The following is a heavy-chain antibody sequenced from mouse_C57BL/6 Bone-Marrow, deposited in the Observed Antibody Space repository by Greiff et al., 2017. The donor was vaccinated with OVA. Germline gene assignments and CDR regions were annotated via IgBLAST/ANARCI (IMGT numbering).Heavy chain of an antibody. V-gene: IGHV1-26*01. CDR3: AMYGSSPYAMDY. Sequence: EVQLQQSGPELVKPGASVKISCKASGYTFTDYYMNWVKQSHGKSLEWIGDINPNNGGTSYNQKFKGKATLTVDKSSSTAYMELRSLTSEDSAVYYCAMYGSSPYAMDYWGQGTSVTVSS. CDR2: INPNNGGT. J-gene: IGHJ4*01. D-gene: IGHD1-1*01. CDR1: GYTFTDYY.